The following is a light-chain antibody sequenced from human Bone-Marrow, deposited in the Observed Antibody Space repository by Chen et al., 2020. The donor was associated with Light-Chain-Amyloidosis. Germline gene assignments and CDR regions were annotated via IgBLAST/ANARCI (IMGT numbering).Light chain of an antibody. CDR1: RSSIGTNT. Sequence: QSVLTQPPSASGTPGQRVTISCSGSRSSIGTNTVNWYQQFPGTAPQLLIYFNSQRPSGVPDRFAGSKSGTSASLAISGLQSDDEADYFYAAWDDGLNGVLFGGGTKLTVL. J-gene: IGLJ2*01. V-gene: IGLV1-44*01. CDR3: AAWDDGLNGVL. CDR2: FNS.